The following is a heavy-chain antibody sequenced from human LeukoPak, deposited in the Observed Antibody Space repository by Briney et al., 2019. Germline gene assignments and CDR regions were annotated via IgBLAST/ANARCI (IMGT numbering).Heavy chain of an antibody. CDR2: FDPEDGET. Sequence: GGSLRLSCAASGFTFSDYYMSWIRQAPGKGLEWMGGFDPEDGETIYAQKFQGRVTMTEDTSTDTAYMELSSLRSEDTAVYYCATDRYYYDSSGCSWGQGTLVTVSS. D-gene: IGHD3-22*01. J-gene: IGHJ5*02. CDR3: ATDRYYYDSSGCS. CDR1: GFTFSDYY. V-gene: IGHV1-24*01.